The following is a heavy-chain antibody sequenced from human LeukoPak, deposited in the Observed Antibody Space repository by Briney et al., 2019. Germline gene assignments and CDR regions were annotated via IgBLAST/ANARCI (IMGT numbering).Heavy chain of an antibody. CDR1: GFTVSSNY. J-gene: IGHJ6*02. CDR2: IYSGGST. Sequence: GGSLRLSCAASGFTVSSNYTSWVRQAPGKGLEWVSVIYSGGSTYYADSVKGRFTISRDNSKNTLYLQMNSLRAEDTAVYYCVRGGVALWDYYYYGMDVWGQGTTVTVSS. V-gene: IGHV3-66*01. D-gene: IGHD3-3*01. CDR3: VRGGVALWDYYYYGMDV.